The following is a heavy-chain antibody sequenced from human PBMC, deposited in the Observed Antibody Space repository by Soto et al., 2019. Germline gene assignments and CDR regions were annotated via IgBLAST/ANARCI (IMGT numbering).Heavy chain of an antibody. CDR2: ISYDGSNK. CDR1: GFTFSSYA. J-gene: IGHJ1*01. Sequence: QVQLVESGGGVVQPGRSLRLSCAASGFTFSSYAMHWVRQAPGKGLEWVAVISYDGSNKYYADSVKGRFTISRDNSXYTLYLQMNSLRAEDTAVYYCARGIVVVTAPQYFQHWGQGTLVTVSS. V-gene: IGHV3-30-3*01. CDR3: ARGIVVVTAPQYFQH. D-gene: IGHD2-21*02.